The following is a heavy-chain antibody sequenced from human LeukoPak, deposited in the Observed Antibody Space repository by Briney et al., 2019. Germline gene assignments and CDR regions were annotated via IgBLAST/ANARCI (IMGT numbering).Heavy chain of an antibody. V-gene: IGHV3-23*01. Sequence: PGGSLRLSCAASGFTFSSYAMSWVRQAPGKGLEWVSAISGSGGSTYYADSVKGRFTISRDNSKNTLYLQMNSLRAEDAAVYYCAKDWFAVVAFDYWGQGTLVTVSS. CDR2: ISGSGGST. D-gene: IGHD2-21*01. CDR1: GFTFSSYA. CDR3: AKDWFAVVAFDY. J-gene: IGHJ4*02.